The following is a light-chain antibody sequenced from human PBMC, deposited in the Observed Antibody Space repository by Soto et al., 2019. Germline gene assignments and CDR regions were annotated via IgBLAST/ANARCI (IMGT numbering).Light chain of an antibody. V-gene: IGKV3-20*01. CDR1: HSVSSSY. CDR2: GAS. J-gene: IGKJ2*01. Sequence: EIVLTQSPGTLSLSPGERATLSCRASHSVSSSYIAWYQQKPGQAPRLLIYGASSRATGIPDRFSGSGSGRDFSLTISRLEPEDSAVYYCQQYGSSPEYSFGQGTKLEIK. CDR3: QQYGSSPEYS.